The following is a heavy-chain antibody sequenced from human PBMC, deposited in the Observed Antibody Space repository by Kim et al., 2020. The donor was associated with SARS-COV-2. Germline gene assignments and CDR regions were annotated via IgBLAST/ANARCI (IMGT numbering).Heavy chain of an antibody. Sequence: GESLKISCKGSGYSFTSYWIGWVRQMPGKGLEWMGIIYPGDSDTRYSPSFQGQVTISADKSISTAYLQWSSLKASDTAMYYCARRIHVHYYGSGSYYPFDYWGQGTLVTVSS. CDR1: GYSFTSYW. V-gene: IGHV5-51*01. CDR3: ARRIHVHYYGSGSYYPFDY. D-gene: IGHD3-10*01. J-gene: IGHJ4*02. CDR2: IYPGDSDT.